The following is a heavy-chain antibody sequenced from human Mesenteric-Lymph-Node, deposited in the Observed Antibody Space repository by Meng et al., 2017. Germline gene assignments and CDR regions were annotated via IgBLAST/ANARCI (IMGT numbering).Heavy chain of an antibody. CDR2: INPNSGGT. J-gene: IGHJ3*02. D-gene: IGHD3-3*01. CDR3: ARLYDFWSGYYPLGI. CDR1: GYTFTDYR. Sequence: ASVKVSCKASGYTFTDYRIHWVRQTPGQGLEWMGRINPNSGGTNYAQKFQGRVTMTRDTSISTAYMELSRLRSDDTAVYYCARLYDFWSGYYPLGIWGQGTMVTVSS. V-gene: IGHV1-2*06.